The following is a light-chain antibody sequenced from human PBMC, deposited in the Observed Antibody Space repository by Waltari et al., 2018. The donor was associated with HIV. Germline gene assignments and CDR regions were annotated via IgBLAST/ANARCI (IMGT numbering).Light chain of an antibody. J-gene: IGLJ1*01. CDR1: RSNVGSYDL. Sequence: QSALTQPASVSGSPGQSINISCPATRSNVGSYDLVSWYQQNPGEAHKLIIYEVPKRPSGVSNRFSCSKSGNTAFLTISGLQAEDEADYYCCSCPRSGIRYVFGTGTKVTVL. CDR2: EVP. CDR3: CSCPRSGIRYV. V-gene: IGLV2-23*02.